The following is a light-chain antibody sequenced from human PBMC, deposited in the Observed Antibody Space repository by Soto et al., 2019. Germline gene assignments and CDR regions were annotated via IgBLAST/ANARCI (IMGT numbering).Light chain of an antibody. CDR2: WAS. Sequence: DIVMTQSPDSLAVSLGERATINCKSSQSVLYSSNNKNYLAWYQQKLGQPPKLLIYWASTRESGVPDRFSGSGSGTDFTLTISSLQAEDVAVYYCQQYYSTPPTFGQGTKVDI. CDR3: QQYYSTPPT. CDR1: QSVLYSSNNKNY. V-gene: IGKV4-1*01. J-gene: IGKJ1*01.